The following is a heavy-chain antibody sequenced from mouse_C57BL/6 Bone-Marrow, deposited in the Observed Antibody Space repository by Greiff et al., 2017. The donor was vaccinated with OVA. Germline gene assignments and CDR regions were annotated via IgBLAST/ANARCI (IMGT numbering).Heavy chain of an antibody. CDR1: GYTFTSYW. CDR3: ASGTKGAWFAY. Sequence: QVQLQQPGAELVKPGASVKLSCKASGYTFTSYWMHWVKQRPGRGLEWIGRIDPYSGGTKFNEKFKSKATLTVDKPSSTAYMQLSSLTSEDSAVYYCASGTKGAWFAYWGQGTLVTVSA. J-gene: IGHJ3*01. CDR2: IDPYSGGT. D-gene: IGHD4-1*01. V-gene: IGHV1-72*01.